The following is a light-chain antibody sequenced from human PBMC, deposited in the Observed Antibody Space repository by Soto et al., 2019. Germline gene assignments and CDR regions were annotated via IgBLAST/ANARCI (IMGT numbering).Light chain of an antibody. CDR3: QQYNNWPRT. CDR2: DAS. Sequence: EIVMTQSPATLSVSPGERATLSCRASQSVSSNLAWYQQKPGQAPRLLIYDASTRAIAIPARSSGSGSGTEFTLTISSLQSEDFAVYYCQQYNNWPRTFGQGTKVEIK. J-gene: IGKJ1*01. V-gene: IGKV3-15*01. CDR1: QSVSSN.